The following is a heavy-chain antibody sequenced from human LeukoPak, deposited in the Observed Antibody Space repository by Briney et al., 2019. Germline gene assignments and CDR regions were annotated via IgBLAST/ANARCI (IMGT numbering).Heavy chain of an antibody. CDR3: ARGYYYHR. D-gene: IGHD3-22*01. Sequence: SETLSLTCTVSGGSVSSDNSYWNWIRQPAGKGLEWIGRIYADGSSTYNPSLKSRVTISVEAPKNQFSLRLSSLTAADTAVYYCARGYYYHRWGQGTLVTDSS. J-gene: IGHJ4*02. V-gene: IGHV4-61*02. CDR1: GGSVSSDNSY. CDR2: IYADGSS.